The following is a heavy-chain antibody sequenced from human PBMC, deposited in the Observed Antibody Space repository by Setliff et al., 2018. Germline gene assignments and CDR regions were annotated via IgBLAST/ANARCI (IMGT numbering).Heavy chain of an antibody. D-gene: IGHD2-15*01. CDR2: MNPNSGNT. J-gene: IGHJ6*02. CDR3: ATYCSGGSGYSFLYNYYYYGMDV. Sequence: ASVKVSCKASGYTFTSYDINWVRQATGQGLEWMGWMNPNSGNTGYAQKFQGRVTMTRNTSISTAYMELSSLRSEDTAVYYCATYCSGGSGYSFLYNYYYYGMDVWGQGTTVTVSS. CDR1: GYTFTSYD. V-gene: IGHV1-8*02.